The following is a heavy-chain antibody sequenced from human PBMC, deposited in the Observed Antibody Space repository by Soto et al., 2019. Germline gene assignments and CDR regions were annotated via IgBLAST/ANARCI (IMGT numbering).Heavy chain of an antibody. V-gene: IGHV1-69*02. CDR1: GGTFSNYT. CDR2: IIPILGIA. J-gene: IGHJ5*02. D-gene: IGHD3-22*01. CDR3: ARWDNYYDST. Sequence: SMKVSCKASGGTFSNYTISWVRQAPGQGLEWMGRIIPILGIANYAQKFQGRVTITADKSTSTAYMELSSLRSEDTAVYYCARWDNYYDSTWGQGTLVTVSS.